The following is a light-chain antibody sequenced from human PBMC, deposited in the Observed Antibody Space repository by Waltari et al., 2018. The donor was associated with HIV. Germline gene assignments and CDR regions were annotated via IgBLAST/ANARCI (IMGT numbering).Light chain of an antibody. Sequence: QSALTQPPSASGSPGQSVTIPCTGTSSDVGAYDYVSWYQQYPDKAPKLMIYEVDKRPSGVPDRFSGSKSGNTASLTVSGLQAEDEADYYCSSYAGNNNLVFGTGTKVTVL. CDR1: SSDVGAYDY. V-gene: IGLV2-8*01. CDR2: EVD. J-gene: IGLJ1*01. CDR3: SSYAGNNNLV.